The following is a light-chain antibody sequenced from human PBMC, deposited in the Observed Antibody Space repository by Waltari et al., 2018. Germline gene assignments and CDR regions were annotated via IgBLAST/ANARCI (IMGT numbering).Light chain of an antibody. J-gene: IGKJ4*01. V-gene: IGKV3-15*01. Sequence: EIVLTQSPATLSLSPGERATLSCRASQSVSSSLAWYQQKPGQAPRLPIYGASSRSTCIPDSFSVIVSGTDFTLTISSLEPEDFAVYYCQQYSKWPPLTFGGGTKVEIK. CDR1: QSVSSS. CDR2: GAS. CDR3: QQYSKWPPLT.